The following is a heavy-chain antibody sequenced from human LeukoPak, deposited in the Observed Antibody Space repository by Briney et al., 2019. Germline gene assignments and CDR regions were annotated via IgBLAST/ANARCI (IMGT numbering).Heavy chain of an antibody. CDR1: GDSVYRYSAA. Sequence: SQTLSLTYALSGDSVYRYSAAWSWLRQSPSRGLECLGRTYYRSKWYNDYAESVKSRITINPDTSKNQFSLHLNSVTPEDTAVYYCARELLNGFDIWGQGTMVTVSS. CDR3: ARELLNGFDI. V-gene: IGHV6-1*01. CDR2: TYYRSKWYN. J-gene: IGHJ3*02.